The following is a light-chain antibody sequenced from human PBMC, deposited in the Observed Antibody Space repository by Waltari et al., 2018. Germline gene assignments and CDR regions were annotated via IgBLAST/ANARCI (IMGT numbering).Light chain of an antibody. CDR3: QQYYTTPLT. CDR2: WAS. J-gene: IGKJ1*01. V-gene: IGKV4-1*01. CDR1: RSVLYTSDNDNY. Sequence: DMVMTQSPDSLAVSLGERATIHSTPSRSVLYTSDNDNYLAWYQQKPGQPPKLLIYWASTRASGVPDRFSGSGSGTDFTLTISSLQAADVAVYYCQQYYTTPLTFGQGTRVEI.